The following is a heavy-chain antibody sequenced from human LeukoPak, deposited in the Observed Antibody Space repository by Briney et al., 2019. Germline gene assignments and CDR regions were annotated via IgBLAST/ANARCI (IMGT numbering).Heavy chain of an antibody. Sequence: SGTLSLTCAVSGGSISSSNWWSWVRQPPGKGLEWIGEIYHSGSTNYNPSLKRRVTISVDKSKNQFSLKLNSVTAADTAVYYCARDPSGSGSYFDQWGQGTLVTVSS. D-gene: IGHD3-10*01. CDR2: IYHSGST. V-gene: IGHV4-4*02. J-gene: IGHJ4*01. CDR3: ARDPSGSGSYFDQ. CDR1: GGSISSSNW.